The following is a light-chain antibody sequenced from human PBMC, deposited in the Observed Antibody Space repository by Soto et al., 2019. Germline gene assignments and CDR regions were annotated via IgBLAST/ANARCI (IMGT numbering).Light chain of an antibody. CDR3: QQYGSSPRT. Sequence: EIVVTQSPCTLSLSPGERATLSCRASQSVSSSFLAWYQQKVGQAPRLLIYGASSRAAGIPDRFSGSGSGTDFTLTISRLEPEDFAVYYCQQYGSSPRTFGQGTRLEIK. CDR2: GAS. J-gene: IGKJ5*01. CDR1: QSVSSSF. V-gene: IGKV3-20*01.